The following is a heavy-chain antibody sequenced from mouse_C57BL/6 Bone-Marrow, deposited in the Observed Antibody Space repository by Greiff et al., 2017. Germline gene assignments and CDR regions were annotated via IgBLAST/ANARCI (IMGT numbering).Heavy chain of an antibody. Sequence: EVQLQESGPELVKPGASVKMSCKASGYTFTDYNMHWVKQSHGKSLEWIGYINPNNGGTSYNQKFKGKATLTVNKSSSTAYMELRSLTSEDSAVYDCARGDYYGSSDERFDYWGQGTTLTVSS. CDR3: ARGDYYGSSDERFDY. CDR1: GYTFTDYN. V-gene: IGHV1-22*01. D-gene: IGHD1-1*01. J-gene: IGHJ2*01. CDR2: INPNNGGT.